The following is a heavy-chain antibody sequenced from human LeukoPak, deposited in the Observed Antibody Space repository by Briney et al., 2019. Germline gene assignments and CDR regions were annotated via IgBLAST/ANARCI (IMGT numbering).Heavy chain of an antibody. CDR1: GFTFSSYS. D-gene: IGHD2-15*01. CDR3: ARDVGYWYFDL. CDR2: ISSSSYI. J-gene: IGHJ2*01. V-gene: IGHV3-21*01. Sequence: GGSLRLSCAASGFTFSSYSMNWVRQAPGKGLEWVSSISSSSYIYYADSVKGRFTISRDNAKNSLYLQMNSLRAEDTAVYYCARDVGYWYFDLWGRGTLVTVSS.